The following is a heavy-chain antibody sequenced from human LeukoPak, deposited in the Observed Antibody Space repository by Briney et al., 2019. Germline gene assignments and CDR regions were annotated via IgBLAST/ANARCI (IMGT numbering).Heavy chain of an antibody. CDR1: GGTFSSYA. J-gene: IGHJ4*02. D-gene: IGHD3-22*01. Sequence: ASVKVSCKASGGTFSSYAISWVRQAPGQGLEWMGRIIPILGIANYAQKFQGRVTITADKSTSTAYMELSSLRSEDTAVYYCAITGYYDSSGYYIDYWGQGTLVTVSS. CDR2: IIPILGIA. CDR3: AITGYYDSSGYYIDY. V-gene: IGHV1-69*04.